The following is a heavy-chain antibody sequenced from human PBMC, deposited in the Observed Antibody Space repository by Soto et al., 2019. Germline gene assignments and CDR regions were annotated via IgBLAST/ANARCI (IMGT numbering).Heavy chain of an antibody. J-gene: IGHJ6*02. Sequence: ASVKVSCKASGYTFTSFHMHWVRQAPGQGLEWMGVINPSGGRTTYAQKFQGRVTMTRDTSTSTVYMDLSSLRSEDTAVYYCAREEVGNYYGMDVWGQGTTVTVS. CDR3: AREEVGNYYGMDV. CDR2: INPSGGRT. V-gene: IGHV1-46*01. D-gene: IGHD1-1*01. CDR1: GYTFTSFH.